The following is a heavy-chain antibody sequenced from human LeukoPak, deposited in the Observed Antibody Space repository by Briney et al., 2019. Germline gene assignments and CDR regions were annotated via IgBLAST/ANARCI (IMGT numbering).Heavy chain of an antibody. CDR1: GGSFSGYY. V-gene: IGHV4-34*01. CDR2: INHSGST. CDR3: ASGLVAATY. J-gene: IGHJ4*02. D-gene: IGHD2-15*01. Sequence: SETLSLTCAVYGGSFSGYYWSWIRQPPGKGLEWIGEINHSGSTNYNPSLKSRVTISVDTSKNQFSLKLSSVTAADTAVYYCASGLVAATYWGQGTLVTVSS.